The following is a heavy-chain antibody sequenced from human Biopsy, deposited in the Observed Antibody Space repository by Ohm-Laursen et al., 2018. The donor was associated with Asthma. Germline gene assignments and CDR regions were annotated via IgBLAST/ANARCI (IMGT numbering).Heavy chain of an antibody. D-gene: IGHD6-19*01. Sequence: SETLSLTCDVSGGSISVSNWWSWVRQPPGRGLEWIGQIYHLGNANYNPSLKSRVTISLDASKNEFSLRLTYVTAADTAQYYCVRQSGYRSGWPKLLFAYYGMDVWGPGTTVTVSS. CDR1: GGSISVSNW. J-gene: IGHJ6*02. CDR3: VRQSGYRSGWPKLLFAYYGMDV. V-gene: IGHV4-4*02. CDR2: IYHLGNA.